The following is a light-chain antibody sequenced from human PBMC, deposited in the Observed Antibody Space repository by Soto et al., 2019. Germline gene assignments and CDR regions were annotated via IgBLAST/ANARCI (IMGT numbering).Light chain of an antibody. V-gene: IGKV3-11*01. J-gene: IGKJ5*01. CDR2: DAS. CDR3: QQRSNWPS. CDR1: QSIRNN. Sequence: ESVVTQSPATLSLSPGERATLSCRASQSIRNNLAWYQQKPGQPPRLLIYDASYRATDIPARFSGSGSGTDFTLTINSLESEDFAIYHCQQRSNWPSFAQGTRLEIK.